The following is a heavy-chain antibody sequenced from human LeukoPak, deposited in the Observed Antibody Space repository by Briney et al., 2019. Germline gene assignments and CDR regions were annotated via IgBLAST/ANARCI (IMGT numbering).Heavy chain of an antibody. CDR1: GYSFTSYW. CDR3: ARNYGSGSYYIPLGD. CDR2: IYPGDSDT. V-gene: IGHV5-51*01. Sequence: PGESLKISCKGSGYSFTSYWIGWVRQMPGKGQEWMGIIYPGDSDTRYSPSFQGQVTISADKSISTAYLQWSSLKASDTAMYYCARNYGSGSYYIPLGDWGQGTLVTVSS. J-gene: IGHJ1*01. D-gene: IGHD3-10*01.